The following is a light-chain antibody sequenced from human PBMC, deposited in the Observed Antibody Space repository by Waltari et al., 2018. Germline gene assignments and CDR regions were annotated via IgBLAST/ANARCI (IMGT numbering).Light chain of an antibody. CDR3: QVWDSGPDPWV. CDR1: YLQGKR. J-gene: IGLJ3*02. CDR2: LDN. Sequence: SYVLTQPPSVSVALGATARLTFEGDYLQGKRCHWYQEKSGQAPVLVMYLDNGRPSRVPERFSGSNSGNTATLTINRVEGGDEAEYYCQVWDSGPDPWVFGGGTKLTVL. V-gene: IGLV3-21*04.